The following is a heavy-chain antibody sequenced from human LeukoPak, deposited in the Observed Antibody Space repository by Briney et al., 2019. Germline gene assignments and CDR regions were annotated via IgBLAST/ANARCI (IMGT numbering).Heavy chain of an antibody. CDR3: ARYTSSWFFDS. V-gene: IGHV6-1*01. J-gene: IGHJ4*02. Sequence: SQTLSLTCALSGDSVSSTSAAWTWLRQSPSRALEWLGRTYYRSKWYSDYAVSVRGRITVNPDTSTNQFSLQLNSVTPEDTAVYYCARYTSSWFFDSWGLGTLVTVSS. CDR2: TYYRSKWYS. D-gene: IGHD6-13*01. CDR1: GDSVSSTSAA.